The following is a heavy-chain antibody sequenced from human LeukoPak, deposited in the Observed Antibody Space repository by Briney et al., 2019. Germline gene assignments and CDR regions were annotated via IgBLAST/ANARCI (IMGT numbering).Heavy chain of an antibody. Sequence: GGSLRLSCAASGFTFSDYYMSWIRQAPGKALEWVSYISSSGSTIYYADSVKGRFTISRDNAKNSLYLQMNSLRAEDTAVYYCARSIITMVRGDHFDYWGQGTLVTVSS. J-gene: IGHJ4*02. D-gene: IGHD3-10*01. CDR3: ARSIITMVRGDHFDY. CDR1: GFTFSDYY. V-gene: IGHV3-11*04. CDR2: ISSSGSTI.